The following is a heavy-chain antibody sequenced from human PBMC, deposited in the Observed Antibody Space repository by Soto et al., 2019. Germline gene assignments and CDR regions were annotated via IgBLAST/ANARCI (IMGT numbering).Heavy chain of an antibody. Sequence: EVQLVESGGGLVQPGGSLRLSCAASGFTVSSNYMSWVRQAPGEGLEWVSVIYSGGSTYYADSVKGRFTISRDNSKNTLYLQMNSLRAEDTAVYYCAREYSSSWYGMDVWGQGTTVTVSS. V-gene: IGHV3-66*01. D-gene: IGHD6-13*01. CDR1: GFTVSSNY. CDR2: IYSGGST. J-gene: IGHJ6*02. CDR3: AREYSSSWYGMDV.